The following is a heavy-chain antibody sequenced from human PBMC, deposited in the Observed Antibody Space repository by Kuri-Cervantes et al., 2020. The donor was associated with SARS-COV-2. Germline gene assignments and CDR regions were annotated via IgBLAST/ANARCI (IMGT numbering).Heavy chain of an antibody. V-gene: IGHV1-8*03. J-gene: IGHJ4*02. CDR3: ATGRRYCGGDCYSC. Sequence: ASVKVSCKASGYTFTSYDISWVRQATGQGLEWMGWMNPNSGNTGYAQKFQGRVTITRNTSISTAYMELSSLRSEDTAVYYCATGRRYCGGDCYSCWGQGTLVTVSS. CDR2: MNPNSGNT. D-gene: IGHD2-21*01. CDR1: GYTFTSYD.